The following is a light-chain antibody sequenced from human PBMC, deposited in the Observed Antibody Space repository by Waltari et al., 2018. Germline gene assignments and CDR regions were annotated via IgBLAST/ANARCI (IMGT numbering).Light chain of an antibody. CDR1: KLGDKY. V-gene: IGLV3-1*01. Sequence: SYELTQPPSVSVSPGQTASITCSGDKLGDKYACWYQQKPGQSPVFVIDQDSRRPSVIPERFVGSNSGNTATLTISGTQAIDEADYYCQAWDSSTVVFGGWTKLTVL. J-gene: IGLJ2*01. CDR2: QDS. CDR3: QAWDSSTVV.